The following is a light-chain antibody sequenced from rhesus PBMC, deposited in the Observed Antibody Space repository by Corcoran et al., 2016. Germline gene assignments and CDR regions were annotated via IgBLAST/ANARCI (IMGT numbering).Light chain of an antibody. CDR3: PQGTSNPPT. CDR1: QGIRNY. V-gene: IGKV1-32*02. Sequence: DIQMSQSSSSLFASVGDRVTITCRASQGIRNYLNWYQQKLGKAPKLLIYYANNLASGVPSRLSGVGSGIEFTLTISSLQPGDFAPYYCPQGTSNPPTFVPGSKLDI. J-gene: IGKJ3*01. CDR2: YAN.